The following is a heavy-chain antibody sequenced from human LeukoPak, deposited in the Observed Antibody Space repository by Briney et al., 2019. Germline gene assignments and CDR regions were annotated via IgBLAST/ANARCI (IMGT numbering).Heavy chain of an antibody. D-gene: IGHD3-3*01. CDR1: GFTFSSYS. CDR3: ASSIFGVVPVGAFDI. Sequence: AGGSLRLSCAASGFTFSSYSMNWVRQAPGKGLEWVSSISSSSYIYYADSVKGRFTISRDNAKNSLYLQMNSLRAEDTAVYYCASSIFGVVPVGAFDIWGQGTMVTVSS. V-gene: IGHV3-21*01. J-gene: IGHJ3*02. CDR2: ISSSSYI.